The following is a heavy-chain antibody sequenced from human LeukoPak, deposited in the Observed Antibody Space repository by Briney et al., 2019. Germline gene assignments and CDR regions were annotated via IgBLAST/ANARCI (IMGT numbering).Heavy chain of an antibody. D-gene: IGHD6-13*01. J-gene: IGHJ4*02. Sequence: ASVKVSCKASGYTFTSYAMNWVRQAPGQGLEWMGWINTNTGNPTYAQGFTGRFVFSLDTSVSTAYLQISSLKAEDTAVYYCARDRVRIASYYFDSWGQGTLVTVSS. CDR1: GYTFTSYA. CDR2: INTNTGNP. V-gene: IGHV7-4-1*02. CDR3: ARDRVRIASYYFDS.